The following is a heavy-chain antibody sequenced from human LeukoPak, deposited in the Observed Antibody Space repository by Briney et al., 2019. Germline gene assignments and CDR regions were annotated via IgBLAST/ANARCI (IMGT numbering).Heavy chain of an antibody. Sequence: ASVKVSCKASGYTFTSYGVSWGRQAPGQGLEWMGITNPSGGSTSYAQKFQGRVTMTRDTSTSTVYMELSSLRSEDTAVYYCARGRGGYCSSTSCEFDPWGQGTLVTVSS. CDR1: GYTFTSYG. D-gene: IGHD2-2*01. CDR2: TNPSGGST. CDR3: ARGRGGYCSSTSCEFDP. V-gene: IGHV1-46*01. J-gene: IGHJ5*02.